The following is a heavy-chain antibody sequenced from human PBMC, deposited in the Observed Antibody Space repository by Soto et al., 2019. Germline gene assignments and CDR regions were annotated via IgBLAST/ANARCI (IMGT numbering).Heavy chain of an antibody. V-gene: IGHV3-23*01. Sequence: VQLLESGGGLVQPGGSLRLSCAASGFTFSSYAMSWVRQAPGKGLEWVSAISGSGGSTYYADSVKGRFTISRDNSKNTLYLQMNSLRAEDTAVYYCAKAIHYCSSTSCFFFDYWGQGTLVTVSS. CDR3: AKAIHYCSSTSCFFFDY. D-gene: IGHD2-2*01. J-gene: IGHJ4*02. CDR1: GFTFSSYA. CDR2: ISGSGGST.